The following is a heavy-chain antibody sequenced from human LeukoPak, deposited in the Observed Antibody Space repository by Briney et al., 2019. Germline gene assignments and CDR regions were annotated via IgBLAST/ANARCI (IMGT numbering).Heavy chain of an antibody. V-gene: IGHV1-2*02. Sequence: ASVKVSCKASGYTFTDYYMHWVRQAPGQGFEWMGWINPNSGGANYAQNFQGRVTMTRDTSISTAYMELSGLGSDDTARYYCARDRDTIATTDAGGDHFHFWGQGTLVTVSS. CDR2: INPNSGGA. CDR3: ARDRDTIATTDAGGDHFHF. J-gene: IGHJ4*02. D-gene: IGHD6-13*01. CDR1: GYTFTDYY.